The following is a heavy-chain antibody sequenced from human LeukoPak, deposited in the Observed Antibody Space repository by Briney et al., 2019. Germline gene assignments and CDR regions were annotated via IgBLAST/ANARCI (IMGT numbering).Heavy chain of an antibody. CDR2: ISGSGSST. CDR1: GFTFSSYG. D-gene: IGHD3-22*01. V-gene: IGHV3-23*01. Sequence: GGSLRLSCAASGFTFSSYGMSWVRQAPGKGLEWVSAISGSGSSTYYADSVKGRFTISRDNSKNTLYLQMNSLRAEDTAVYYCAKADHYELDPWGQGTLVTVSS. J-gene: IGHJ5*02. CDR3: AKADHYELDP.